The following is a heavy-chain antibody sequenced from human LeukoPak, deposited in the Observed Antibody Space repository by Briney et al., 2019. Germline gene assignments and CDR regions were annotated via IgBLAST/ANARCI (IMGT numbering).Heavy chain of an antibody. J-gene: IGHJ6*03. CDR2: IWYDGSNK. CDR3: ARENSSSWYYYYYYYYMDV. Sequence: GGSLRLSCAASGFTFSSYGMHWVRQVPGKGLEWVAVIWYDGSNKYYADSVKGRFTISRDNSKNTLYLQMNSLRAEDTAVYYCARENSSSWYYYYYYYYMDVWGKGTTVTVSS. CDR1: GFTFSSYG. V-gene: IGHV3-33*01. D-gene: IGHD6-13*01.